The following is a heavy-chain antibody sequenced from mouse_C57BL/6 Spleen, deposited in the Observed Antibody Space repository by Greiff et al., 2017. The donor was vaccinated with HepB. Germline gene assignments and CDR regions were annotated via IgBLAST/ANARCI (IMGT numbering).Heavy chain of an antibody. CDR2: IDPENGDT. D-gene: IGHD1-1*01. V-gene: IGHV14-4*01. CDR3: TTPGSSYGYFDV. CDR1: GFNIKDDY. J-gene: IGHJ1*03. Sequence: EVQLQQSGAELVRPGASVKLSCTASGFNIKDDYMHWVKQRPEQGLEWIGWIDPENGDTEYASKFQGKATITADTSSNTAYLQLSSLTSEDTAVYDCTTPGSSYGYFDVWGTGTTVTVSS.